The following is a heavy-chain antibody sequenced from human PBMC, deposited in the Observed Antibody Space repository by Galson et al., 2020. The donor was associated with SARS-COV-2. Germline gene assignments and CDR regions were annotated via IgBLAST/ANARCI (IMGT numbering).Heavy chain of an antibody. V-gene: IGHV4-4*07. Sequence: ASETLSLTCTVSGGSISSYYWSWIRQPAGKGLEWIGRIYTSGSTNYNPSLKSRVTMSVDTSKNQFSLKLSSVTAADTAVYYCARWGMHSSNRGALDYWGQGTLVTVAS. D-gene: IGHD6-13*01. CDR2: IYTSGST. CDR3: ARWGMHSSNRGALDY. CDR1: GGSISSYY. J-gene: IGHJ4*02.